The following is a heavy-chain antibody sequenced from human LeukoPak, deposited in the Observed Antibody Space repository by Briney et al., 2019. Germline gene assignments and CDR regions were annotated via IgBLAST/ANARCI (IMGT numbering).Heavy chain of an antibody. Sequence: GGSLRLSCVASGFTLSNYDMSWVRQAPGKGLAWVSAISGRGGRTYYADSVKGRFTISRDNPKNTLYLQMNSLRAEDTAVYYCANNDYNNPEGWVPGTLVTVSS. CDR2: ISGRGGRT. J-gene: IGHJ4*02. CDR1: GFTLSNYD. CDR3: ANNDYNNPEG. V-gene: IGHV3-23*01. D-gene: IGHD4-11*01.